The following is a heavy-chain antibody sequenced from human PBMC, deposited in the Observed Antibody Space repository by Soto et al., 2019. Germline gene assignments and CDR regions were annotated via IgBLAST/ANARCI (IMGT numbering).Heavy chain of an antibody. V-gene: IGHV1-3*01. CDR1: GYTFTSYA. D-gene: IGHD1-26*01. CDR2: INAGNGNT. J-gene: IGHJ3*02. Sequence: QVQLVQSGAKVKKPGASVKVSCKASGYTFTSYAMHWVRQAPGQRLEWMGWINAGNGNTKYSQKFQGRVTITRDTSASTAYMELSSLRSEDTAVYYCARAGGGSGSYYAFDIWGQGTMVTVSS. CDR3: ARAGGGSGSYYAFDI.